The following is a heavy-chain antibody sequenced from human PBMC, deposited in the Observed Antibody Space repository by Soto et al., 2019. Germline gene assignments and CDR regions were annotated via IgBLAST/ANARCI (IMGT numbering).Heavy chain of an antibody. CDR1: GYSFTSYW. Sequence: PGESLKISCKGSGYSFTSYWIGWVRQMPGKGLEWMGIIYPGDSDTRYSPSFQGQVTISADKSISTAYLQWSSLKASDTAMYYYARLHRNYYDSSGYIDYWGQGTLVTVSS. V-gene: IGHV5-51*01. CDR3: ARLHRNYYDSSGYIDY. J-gene: IGHJ4*02. D-gene: IGHD3-22*01. CDR2: IYPGDSDT.